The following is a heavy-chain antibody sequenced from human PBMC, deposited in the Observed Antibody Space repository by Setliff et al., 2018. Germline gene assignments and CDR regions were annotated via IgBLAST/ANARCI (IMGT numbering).Heavy chain of an antibody. CDR1: GYIFTTYG. Sequence: ASVKVSCKASGYIFTTYGFNWVRQAPGQGLEWMGMISTYTGKTTYAQKFQGRVTMTTDTSTGTGYMELRSLRSDDTAVYFCARFGGSWSSSSCYASDLWGQETRVTVSS. V-gene: IGHV1-18*01. J-gene: IGHJ3*01. CDR3: ARFGGSWSSSSCYASDL. D-gene: IGHD2-2*01. CDR2: ISTYTGKT.